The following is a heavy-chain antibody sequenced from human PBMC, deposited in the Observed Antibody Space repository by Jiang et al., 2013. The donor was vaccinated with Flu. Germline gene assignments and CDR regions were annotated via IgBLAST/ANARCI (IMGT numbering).Heavy chain of an antibody. Sequence: SGAEVKKPGASVKVSCKASGYTFTSYDISWVRQATGQGLEWMGWMNPNSGNTGYAQKFQGRVTMTRDTSTSTVYMELSSLRSEDTAVYYCAREGVPAATPFFDYWGQGTLVTVSS. D-gene: IGHD2-2*01. CDR1: GYTFTSYD. CDR2: MNPNSGNT. V-gene: IGHV1-8*01. CDR3: AREGVPAATPFFDY. J-gene: IGHJ4*02.